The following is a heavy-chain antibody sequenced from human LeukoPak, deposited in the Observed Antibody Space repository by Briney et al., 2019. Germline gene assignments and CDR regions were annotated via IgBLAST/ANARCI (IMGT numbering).Heavy chain of an antibody. CDR3: ARDMYYDSSGIPPTFDY. CDR1: GGSISSSGYY. CDR2: IYYVGST. Sequence: TSETLSLTCTVSGGSISSSGYYWGWIRQPPGKGLEWIGNIYYVGSTYYNPSLNSRVTISVDTSKNQFSLKLNSVTAADTAIYYCARDMYYDSSGIPPTFDYWGQGTLVTVSS. V-gene: IGHV4-39*07. D-gene: IGHD3-22*01. J-gene: IGHJ4*02.